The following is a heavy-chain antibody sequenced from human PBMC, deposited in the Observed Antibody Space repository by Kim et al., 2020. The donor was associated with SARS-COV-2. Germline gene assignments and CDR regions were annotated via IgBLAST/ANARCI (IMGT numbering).Heavy chain of an antibody. CDR3: ARASCGGDCYSLNTFDY. V-gene: IGHV4-4*02. CDR2: IYHSGST. D-gene: IGHD2-21*02. Sequence: SETLSLTCAVSGGSISSSNWWSWVRQPPGKGLEWIGEIYHSGSTNYNPSLKSRVTISVDKSKNQFSLKLSSVTAADTAVYYCARASCGGDCYSLNTFDYWGQGTLVTVSS. CDR1: GGSISSSNW. J-gene: IGHJ4*02.